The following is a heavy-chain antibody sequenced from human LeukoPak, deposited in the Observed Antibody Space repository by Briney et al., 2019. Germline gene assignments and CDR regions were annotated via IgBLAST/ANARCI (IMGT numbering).Heavy chain of an antibody. Sequence: GGSLRLSCAASGFTFSSYAMHWVRQAPGKGLEWVAVISYDGSNKYYADSVKGRFTISRDNSKNTLYLQMNSLGAEDTAVYYCARGLYGDNPYWGQGTLVAVSS. J-gene: IGHJ4*02. CDR1: GFTFSSYA. D-gene: IGHD4-17*01. CDR3: ARGLYGDNPY. CDR2: ISYDGSNK. V-gene: IGHV3-30-3*01.